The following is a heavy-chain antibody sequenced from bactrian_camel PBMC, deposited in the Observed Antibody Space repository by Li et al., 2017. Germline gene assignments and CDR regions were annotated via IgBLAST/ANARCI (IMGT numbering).Heavy chain of an antibody. Sequence: HVQLVESGGGSVQAGGSLRLSCAASGYPYTSICMGYFRQAPGKEREGVAAIDSDGSTSYADSVKGRLTISQDNAKNTLYLQMNSLKPEDTAMYYCTTRSRGACRWAEDMYDYWGQGTQVTVS. J-gene: IGHJ4*01. CDR1: GYPYTSIC. CDR3: TTRSRGACRWAEDMYDY. V-gene: IGHV3S53*01. CDR2: IDSDGST. D-gene: IGHD7*01.